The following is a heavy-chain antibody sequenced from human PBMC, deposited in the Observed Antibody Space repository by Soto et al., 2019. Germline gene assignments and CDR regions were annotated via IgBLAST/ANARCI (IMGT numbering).Heavy chain of an antibody. D-gene: IGHD3-9*01. J-gene: IGHJ3*02. Sequence: SETLSLTCAVSGGSISSGGYSWGWIRQPPGKGLEWIGYIYHSGSTYYNPSLKSRVTISVDRSKNQFSLKLSSVTAADTAVYYCARALILTGYYIHDAFDIWGQGTMVT. CDR1: GGSISSGGYS. V-gene: IGHV4-30-2*01. CDR2: IYHSGST. CDR3: ARALILTGYYIHDAFDI.